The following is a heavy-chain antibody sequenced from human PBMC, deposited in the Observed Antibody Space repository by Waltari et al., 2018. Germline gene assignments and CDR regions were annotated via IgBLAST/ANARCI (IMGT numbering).Heavy chain of an antibody. CDR2: VSPILNRS. D-gene: IGHD1-1*01. J-gene: IGHJ5*02. V-gene: IGHV1-69*04. CDR1: GGTFSSHA. CDR3: ARSPVATPGSWFDP. Sequence: QVQLVQSGAEVKKPGSSVKVSCKASGGTFSSHAVSWVRQAPGQGPEWLGRVSPILNRSDYAQKFQGRGTFTADKSTNTAYMDLTSLRSEDTAIYYCARSPVATPGSWFDPWGQGTLITVSS.